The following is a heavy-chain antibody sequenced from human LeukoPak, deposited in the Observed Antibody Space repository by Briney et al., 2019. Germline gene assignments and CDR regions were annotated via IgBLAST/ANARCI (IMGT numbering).Heavy chain of an antibody. Sequence: GGSLRLSCAASGFTFSSYWMHWVRQAPGKGLVWVSRINSDGSSTSYADSVKGRFTISRDNAKNTLYLQMNSLRAEDTAVYHCARQVVTLSSDAFDIWGQGTMVTVSS. CDR2: INSDGSST. V-gene: IGHV3-74*01. CDR1: GFTFSSYW. D-gene: IGHD2-21*02. J-gene: IGHJ3*02. CDR3: ARQVVTLSSDAFDI.